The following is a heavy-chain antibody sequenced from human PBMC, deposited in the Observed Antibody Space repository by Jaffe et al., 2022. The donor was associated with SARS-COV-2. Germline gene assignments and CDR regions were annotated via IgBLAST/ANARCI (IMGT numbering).Heavy chain of an antibody. D-gene: IGHD6-19*01. Sequence: QVQLVQSGAEVKKPGASVKVSCKASGYTFTSYAMHWVRQAPGQRLEWMGWINAGNGNTKYSQKFQGRVTITRDTSASTAYMELSSLRSEDTAVYYCARGSRQWLAKNNWFDPWGQGTLVTVSS. CDR1: GYTFTSYA. V-gene: IGHV1-3*01. J-gene: IGHJ5*02. CDR2: INAGNGNT. CDR3: ARGSRQWLAKNNWFDP.